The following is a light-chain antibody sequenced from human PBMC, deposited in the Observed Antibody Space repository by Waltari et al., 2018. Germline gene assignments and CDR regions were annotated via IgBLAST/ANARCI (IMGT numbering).Light chain of an antibody. Sequence: EIVLTQYPGTLSLSPGERATLSCRASQSVSSSYLAWYQQKPGQAPRLRIYGASSRATGIPDRFSGSGSGTDFTLTISRLEPEDFAVYYCQQYGSSPRTFGQGTKVEIK. V-gene: IGKV3-20*01. CDR2: GAS. J-gene: IGKJ1*01. CDR3: QQYGSSPRT. CDR1: QSVSSSY.